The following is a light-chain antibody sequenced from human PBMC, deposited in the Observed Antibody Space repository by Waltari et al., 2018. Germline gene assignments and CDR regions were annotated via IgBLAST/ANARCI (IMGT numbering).Light chain of an antibody. CDR3: QQRSKWFT. CDR2: DAS. V-gene: IGKV3-11*01. Sequence: EVVLTQSPATLALSPGERATLPCRASQSVSSYLAWYQQKPGQAPRLLIYDASKRATGIPARFTGSGSGTHFTLTISSLEPEDFAVYYCQQRSKWFTFGGGTKVEIK. CDR1: QSVSSY. J-gene: IGKJ4*01.